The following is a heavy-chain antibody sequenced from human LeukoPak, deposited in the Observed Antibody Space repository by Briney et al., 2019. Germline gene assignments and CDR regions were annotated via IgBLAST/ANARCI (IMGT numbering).Heavy chain of an antibody. J-gene: IGHJ4*02. Sequence: GGSLRLSCAASGFTFSSYGMHWVRQAPVKGLEWVAVIWYDGSNKYYADSVKGRFTISRDNSKNTLYLQMNSLRAEDTAVYYCARERGSSGYLDYWGQGTLVTVSS. CDR2: IWYDGSNK. D-gene: IGHD3-22*01. CDR3: ARERGSSGYLDY. V-gene: IGHV3-33*01. CDR1: GFTFSSYG.